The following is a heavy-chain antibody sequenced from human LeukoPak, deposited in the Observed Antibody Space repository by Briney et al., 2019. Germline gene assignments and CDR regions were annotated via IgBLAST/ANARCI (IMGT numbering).Heavy chain of an antibody. D-gene: IGHD3-22*01. CDR2: IYYSGST. J-gene: IGHJ4*02. Sequence: SETLSLTCTVSGGSISSYCWSWIRQPPGKGLEWIGYIYYSGSTSYNPSLKSRVTISVDTSKNQFSLKLSSVTAADTAVYYCARGGSSGYSPFDYWGQGTLVTVSS. CDR1: GGSISSYC. CDR3: ARGGSSGYSPFDY. V-gene: IGHV4-59*01.